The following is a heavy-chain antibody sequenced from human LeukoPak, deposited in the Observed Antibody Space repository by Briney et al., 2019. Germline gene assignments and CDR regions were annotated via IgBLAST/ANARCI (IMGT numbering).Heavy chain of an antibody. V-gene: IGHV4-30-4*08. J-gene: IGHJ4*02. CDR2: IYYSGST. D-gene: IGHD3-3*01. Sequence: PSETLSLTCTVSGGSISSGDYYWSWIRQPPGKGLEWIGYIYYSGSTYYNPSLKSRVTISVDTSKNQFYLKLSSVTAADTAGYYCSRGESDFWSGYYLGYWGQGTLVTVSS. CDR1: GGSISSGDYY. CDR3: SRGESDFWSGYYLGY.